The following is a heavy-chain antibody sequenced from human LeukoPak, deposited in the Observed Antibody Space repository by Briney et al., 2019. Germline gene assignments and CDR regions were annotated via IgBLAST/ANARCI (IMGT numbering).Heavy chain of an antibody. CDR2: IRYDGSNK. Sequence: GGSLRLSCAASGFTFSSYGMHWVRQAPVKGLEWVAFIRYDGSNKYYADSVKGRFTISRDNSKNTLYLQMNSLRAEDTAVYYCAKDEGSSWYWPDELDYWGQGALVTVSS. D-gene: IGHD6-13*01. CDR3: AKDEGSSWYWPDELDY. J-gene: IGHJ4*02. V-gene: IGHV3-30*02. CDR1: GFTFSSYG.